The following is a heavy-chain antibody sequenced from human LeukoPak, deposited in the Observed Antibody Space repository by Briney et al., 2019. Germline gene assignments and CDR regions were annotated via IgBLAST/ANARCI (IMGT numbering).Heavy chain of an antibody. CDR2: INPNSGGT. Sequence: GASVKVSCKASGYTFTGYYMHWVRQAPGQGLEWMGRINPNSGGTNYARKFQGRVTMTRDTSISTAYMELSRLRSDDTAVYYCAREMATIEFDYWGQGTLVTVSS. CDR1: GYTFTGYY. D-gene: IGHD5-24*01. CDR3: AREMATIEFDY. J-gene: IGHJ4*02. V-gene: IGHV1-2*06.